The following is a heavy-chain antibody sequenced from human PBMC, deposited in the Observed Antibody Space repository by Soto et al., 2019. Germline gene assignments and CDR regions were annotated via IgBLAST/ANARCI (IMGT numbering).Heavy chain of an antibody. V-gene: IGHV1-69*13. D-gene: IGHD4-17*01. CDR2: IIPIFGTA. CDR3: ARDGSPYGEYNWFDP. Sequence: SVKVSCKASGGTFSIYAISWVRQAPGQGLEWMGGIIPIFGTANYAQKFQGRVTITADESTSTAYMELSSLRSEDTAVYYCARDGSPYGEYNWFDPWGQGTLVTVSS. J-gene: IGHJ5*02. CDR1: GGTFSIYA.